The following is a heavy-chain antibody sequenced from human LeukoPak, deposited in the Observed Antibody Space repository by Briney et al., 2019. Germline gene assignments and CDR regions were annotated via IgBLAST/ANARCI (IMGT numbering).Heavy chain of an antibody. Sequence: GASVKVSCEASGGTFNSYDISWVRQAPGQGLEWMGRIIPILKTANYAQTFQGRVAITADRSTNTAYMELSSLRSEDTALYYCAVSIVGTTIFDHWGQGALVTVSS. CDR1: GGTFNSYD. V-gene: IGHV1-69*04. J-gene: IGHJ4*02. CDR2: IIPILKTA. CDR3: AVSIVGTTIFDH. D-gene: IGHD1-26*01.